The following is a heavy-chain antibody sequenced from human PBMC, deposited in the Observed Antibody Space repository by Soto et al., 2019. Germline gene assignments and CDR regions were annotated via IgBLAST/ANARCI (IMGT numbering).Heavy chain of an antibody. Sequence: QVQHVQSGAEVKKPGASVKVSCKTSGYTFTSYAIHWVRQAPGQRPEWMGWINAGNGNTKYSQKFQGRVTITRDTSASTAYMEVSGLRFEDTAVYYCARGSEPAYGSWYVNGDYWGQGTLVTVCS. CDR1: GYTFTSYA. D-gene: IGHD6-13*01. CDR3: ARGSEPAYGSWYVNGDY. V-gene: IGHV1-3*01. CDR2: INAGNGNT. J-gene: IGHJ4*02.